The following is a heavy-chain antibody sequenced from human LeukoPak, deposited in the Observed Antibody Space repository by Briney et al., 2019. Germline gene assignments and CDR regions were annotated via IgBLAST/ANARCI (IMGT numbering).Heavy chain of an antibody. CDR3: ARDPPTGYSSGWYFDY. J-gene: IGHJ4*02. CDR2: INWNGGST. D-gene: IGHD6-19*01. Sequence: GGSLRLSCAASGFTFNDYGMSWVRQAPGKGLEWVSGINWNGGSTGYADSVKGRFTISRDNAKNSLYLQMNSLRAEDTALYYCARDPPTGYSSGWYFDYWGQGTLVTVSS. V-gene: IGHV3-20*04. CDR1: GFTFNDYG.